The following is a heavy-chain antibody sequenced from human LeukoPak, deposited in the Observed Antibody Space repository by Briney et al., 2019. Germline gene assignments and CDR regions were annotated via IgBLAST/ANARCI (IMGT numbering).Heavy chain of an antibody. Sequence: GASVTVSFTASGYTFTSYGISWVRQAPGQGLEWMGWISAYNGNTNYAQKLQGRVAMTTDTSTSTAYMELRSLRSDDTAVYYCARDDVLTRRIDYWGQGTLVTVSS. CDR2: ISAYNGNT. V-gene: IGHV1-18*01. CDR3: ARDDVLTRRIDY. CDR1: GYTFTSYG. D-gene: IGHD1-14*01. J-gene: IGHJ4*02.